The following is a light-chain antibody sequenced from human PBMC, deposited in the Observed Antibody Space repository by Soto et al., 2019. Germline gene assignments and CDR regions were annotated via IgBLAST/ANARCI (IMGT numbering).Light chain of an antibody. CDR3: QQRSNWPLT. J-gene: IGKJ5*01. CDR2: DAS. V-gene: IGKV3D-20*02. Sequence: EIVLTQSPGTLSLSPGERATLSFRASQSVSSSYLAWYQQKPGQAPRLLIYDASTRATGIPDRFSGGGSGTDFTLTITSLQPEDFAVYYCQQRSNWPLTFGQGTRLEI. CDR1: QSVSSSY.